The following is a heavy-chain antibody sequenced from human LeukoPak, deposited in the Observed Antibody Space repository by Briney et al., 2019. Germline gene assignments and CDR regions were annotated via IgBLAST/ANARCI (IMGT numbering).Heavy chain of an antibody. CDR2: INHSGST. J-gene: IGHJ4*02. Sequence: SETLSLTCAVYGGSFSGYSWSWIRQPPGKGLEWIGEINHSGSTNYNPSLKSRVTISVDTSKNQFSLKLNSVTAADTAVYYCARGLIGRTSSWYGDWGQGTLVTVSS. CDR3: ARGLIGRTSSWYGD. D-gene: IGHD6-13*01. V-gene: IGHV4-34*01. CDR1: GGSFSGYS.